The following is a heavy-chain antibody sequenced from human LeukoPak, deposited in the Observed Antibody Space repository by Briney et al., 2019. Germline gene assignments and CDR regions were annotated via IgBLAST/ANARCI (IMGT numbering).Heavy chain of an antibody. CDR1: GDCLCIRSCY. CDR2: IYNSASP. D-gene: IGHD3-3*01. CDR3: ARVAPSTTFGVVTHRIFDY. V-gene: IGHV4-39*07. J-gene: IGHJ4*02. Sequence: SETLSLTCTVSGDCLCIRSCYGVWIRLPPGKGLEGIGSIYNSASPYYGPALKIRLPISIATSKNEFSLKLSSLTAADPAMYYCARVAPSTTFGVVTHRIFDYWGQGTLVTVSS.